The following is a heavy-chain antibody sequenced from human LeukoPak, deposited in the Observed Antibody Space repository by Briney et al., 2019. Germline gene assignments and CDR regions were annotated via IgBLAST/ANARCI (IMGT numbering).Heavy chain of an antibody. Sequence: GESLRLSCAASGFTLSDYSMNWVRQAPGKGLEWVSYISSSSSTIYYADSVKGRFTISRDNAKNSLYLQMNSLRAEDTAVYYCARDRPAGIAVAGTRNWFDPWGQGTLVTVSS. J-gene: IGHJ5*02. CDR1: GFTLSDYS. CDR3: ARDRPAGIAVAGTRNWFDP. CDR2: ISSSSSTI. V-gene: IGHV3-48*01. D-gene: IGHD6-19*01.